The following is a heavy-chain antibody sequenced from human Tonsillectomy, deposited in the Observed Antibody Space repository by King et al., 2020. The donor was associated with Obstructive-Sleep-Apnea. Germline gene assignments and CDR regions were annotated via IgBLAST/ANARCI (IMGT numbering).Heavy chain of an antibody. V-gene: IGHV4-59*08. CDR2: VDYSGST. CDR1: GGSISSYY. D-gene: IGHD5-18*01. CDR3: AISVDTAMVFDY. J-gene: IGHJ4*02. Sequence: VQLQESGPGLVKPSETLSLTCTVSGGSISSYYWSWIRQPPGKGLEGIGYVDYSGSTNYNPSLKSRVTISVDTSKKQFSLKLSSVTAADTAVYYCAISVDTAMVFDYWGQGTLVTVSS.